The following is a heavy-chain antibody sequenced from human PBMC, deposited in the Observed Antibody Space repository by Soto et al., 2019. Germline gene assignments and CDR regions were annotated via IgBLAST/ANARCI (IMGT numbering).Heavy chain of an antibody. CDR1: GFTFSSYG. V-gene: IGHV3-33*01. CDR2: IWYDGSNK. CDR3: ARDADRIAVAGIHY. D-gene: IGHD6-19*01. J-gene: IGHJ4*02. Sequence: GSLRLSCAASGFTFSSYGMHWVRQAPGKGLEWVAVIWYDGSNKYYADSVKGRFTISRDNSKNTLYLQMNSLRAEDTAVYYCARDADRIAVAGIHYWGQGTLVTVSS.